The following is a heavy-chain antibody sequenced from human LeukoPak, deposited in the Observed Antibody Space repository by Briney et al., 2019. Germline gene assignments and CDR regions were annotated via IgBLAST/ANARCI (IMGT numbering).Heavy chain of an antibody. Sequence: GGSLRLSCAASGFTFSSSSMNWVRQAPGKGLEWVSYITASSSTEYYADSVRGRFTISRDNAKNSLYLQMNSLRAEDTAVYYCARAHHSEQWGQGTVVTVSS. D-gene: IGHD1-14*01. J-gene: IGHJ4*02. CDR3: ARAHHSEQ. CDR2: ITASSSTE. V-gene: IGHV3-48*01. CDR1: GFTFSSSS.